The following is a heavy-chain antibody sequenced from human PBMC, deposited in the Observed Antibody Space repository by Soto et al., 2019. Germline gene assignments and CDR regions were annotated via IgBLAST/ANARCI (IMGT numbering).Heavy chain of an antibody. V-gene: IGHV3-66*01. D-gene: IGHD4-17*01. Sequence: HPGGSLRLPCSASGFTVSSNYMSWVRPAPGKGLEWVSVIYSGGSTYYADSVMGRFTISRDNSKNTLYLQMNSLRAEDTAVYYCARTLGARGTVTSFRAFDIWGQGTMVTVSS. CDR2: IYSGGST. CDR1: GFTVSSNY. J-gene: IGHJ3*02. CDR3: ARTLGARGTVTSFRAFDI.